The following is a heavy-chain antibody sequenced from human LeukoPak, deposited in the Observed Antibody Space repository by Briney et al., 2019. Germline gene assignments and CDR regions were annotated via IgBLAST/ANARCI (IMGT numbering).Heavy chain of an antibody. CDR2: INPNSGVT. Sequence: ASVKISCKTSGYTFTAYYIHWVRQAPGQGLEWMGWINPNSGVTKNAQKFDRVTMTRDTSISTAYLELGSLRSDDTAVYYCARDPRGTYYSDYWGQGSLVTVSS. CDR3: ARDPRGTYYSDY. J-gene: IGHJ4*02. V-gene: IGHV1-2*02. CDR1: GYTFTAYY. D-gene: IGHD1-26*01.